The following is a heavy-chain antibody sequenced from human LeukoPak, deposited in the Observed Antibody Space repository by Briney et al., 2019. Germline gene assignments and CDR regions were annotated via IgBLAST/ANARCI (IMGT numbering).Heavy chain of an antibody. D-gene: IGHD6-13*01. CDR2: INHSGST. J-gene: IGHJ4*02. Sequence: SETLSLTCAVYGGSFSGYYWSWIRQPPGEGLEWIGEINHSGSTNYNPSLKSRVTISVDTSKNQFSLKLSSVTAADTAVYYCASSWQQLDDNSSLGQNPFDYWGQGTLVTVSS. V-gene: IGHV4-34*01. CDR3: ASSWQQLDDNSSLGQNPFDY. CDR1: GGSFSGYY.